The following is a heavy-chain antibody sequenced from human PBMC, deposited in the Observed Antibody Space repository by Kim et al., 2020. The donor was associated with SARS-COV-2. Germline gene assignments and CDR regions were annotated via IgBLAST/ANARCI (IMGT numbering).Heavy chain of an antibody. J-gene: IGHJ4*02. D-gene: IGHD2-21*02. CDR1: GYSISSGYY. CDR3: ARDGLEDVVVTAIGY. CDR2: IYHSGST. V-gene: IGHV4-38-2*02. Sequence: SETLSLTCTVSGYSISSGYYWGWIRQPPGKGLEWIGSIYHSGSTYYNPSLKSRVTISVDTSKNQFSLKLSSVTAADTAVYYCARDGLEDVVVTAIGYWGQGTLVTVSS.